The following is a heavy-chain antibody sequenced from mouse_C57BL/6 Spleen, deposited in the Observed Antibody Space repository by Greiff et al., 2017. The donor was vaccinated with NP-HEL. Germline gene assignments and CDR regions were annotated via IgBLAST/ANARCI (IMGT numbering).Heavy chain of an antibody. CDR2: IRLKSDNYAT. CDR1: GFTFSNYW. CDR3: THLDAMDY. V-gene: IGHV6-3*01. Sequence: EVKLEESGGGLVQPGGSMKLSCVASGFTFSNYWMNWVRQSPEKGLEWVAQIRLKSDNYATHYAESVKGRFTISRDDSKSSVYLQMNNLRAEDTGIYYCTHLDAMDYWGQGTSVTVSS. J-gene: IGHJ4*01.